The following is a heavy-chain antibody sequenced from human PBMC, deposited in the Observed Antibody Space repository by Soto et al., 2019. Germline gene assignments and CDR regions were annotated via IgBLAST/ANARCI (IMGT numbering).Heavy chain of an antibody. CDR2: IYYSGST. CDR1: GGSISSSSYY. CDR3: ARDRRSYFDY. Sequence: SETLSLTCTVSGGSISSSSYYWGWIRQPPGKGLEWIGSIYYSGSTYYNPSLKSRVTISEDTSKNQFSLKLSSVTAADTAVYYCARDRRSYFDYWGQGTLVTVSS. V-gene: IGHV4-39*02. J-gene: IGHJ4*02.